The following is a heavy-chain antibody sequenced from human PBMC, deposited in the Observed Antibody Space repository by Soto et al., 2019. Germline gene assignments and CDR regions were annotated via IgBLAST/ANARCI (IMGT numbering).Heavy chain of an antibody. CDR1: GFTFSSYA. CDR3: AKDFVFDSSTLLPYFAY. J-gene: IGHJ4*02. D-gene: IGHD3-22*01. Sequence: EVQLLESGGGLVQPGGSLRLSCAASGFTFSSYAMSWVRQAPGKGLEWVSGISGSGGSTYYADSVKGRFTISRDNSKNTLYLQMNSLRAEDTAVYYCAKDFVFDSSTLLPYFAYWGQGTLVTVSS. CDR2: ISGSGGST. V-gene: IGHV3-23*01.